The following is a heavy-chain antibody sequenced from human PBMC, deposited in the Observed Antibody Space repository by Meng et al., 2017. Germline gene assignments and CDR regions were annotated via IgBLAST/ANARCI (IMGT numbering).Heavy chain of an antibody. CDR3: ARGPTTMAHDFDY. Sequence: QVQLQQWGAGLVKPSETLSLTCVVSGGSFSDYYWSWIRQPPGKGLEWIGEINHSGSTNYNPSLESRATISVDTSQNNLSLKLSSVTAADSAVYYCARGPTTMAHDFDYWGQGTLVTASS. CDR1: GGSFSDYY. D-gene: IGHD4-11*01. CDR2: INHSGST. V-gene: IGHV4-34*01. J-gene: IGHJ4*02.